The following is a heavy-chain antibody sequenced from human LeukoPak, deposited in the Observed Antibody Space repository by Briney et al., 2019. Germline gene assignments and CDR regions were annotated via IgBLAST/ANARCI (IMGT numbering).Heavy chain of an antibody. CDR1: GGSISSCDYY. CDR3: ARDRNGGNLFDY. Sequence: PSETLSLTCTVSGGSISSCDYYWSWIRQPPGKGLEWIGYFYYRGSTNYNPSLKSRVTISVDTSKNQFSLKLSSVTAADTAVYYCARDRNGGNLFDYWGQGTLVTVSS. CDR2: FYYRGST. J-gene: IGHJ4*02. V-gene: IGHV4-30-4*01. D-gene: IGHD4-23*01.